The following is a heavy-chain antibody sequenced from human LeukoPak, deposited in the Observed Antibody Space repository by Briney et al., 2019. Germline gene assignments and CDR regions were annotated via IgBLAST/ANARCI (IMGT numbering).Heavy chain of an antibody. D-gene: IGHD2-21*01. V-gene: IGHV4-59*01. CDR1: GGSISSYY. CDR2: IYYSGSN. J-gene: IGHJ4*02. CDR3: ARATYGGNYYFDY. Sequence: SETLSLTCTVSGGSISSYYWSWIRQPPGKGLEWIVYIYYSGSNNYNPSLKSRVTISVDTSKNQFSLNLSSVTAADTAVYYCARATYGGNYYFDYWGQGTLVTVSS.